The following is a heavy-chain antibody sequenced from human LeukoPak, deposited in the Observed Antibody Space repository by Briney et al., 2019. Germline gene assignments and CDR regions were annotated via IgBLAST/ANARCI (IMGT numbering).Heavy chain of an antibody. D-gene: IGHD2-15*01. J-gene: IGHJ4*02. Sequence: SETLSLTCTVSGGSISSYYWSWIRQPPGKGLEWIGYIYYSGSTNYNPSLKSRVTISVDTSKNQFSLKLSSVTAADTAVYYCARTSGYCSGGSCYPRKWYFDYWGQGTLVTVSS. CDR1: GGSISSYY. CDR2: IYYSGST. CDR3: ARTSGYCSGGSCYPRKWYFDY. V-gene: IGHV4-59*12.